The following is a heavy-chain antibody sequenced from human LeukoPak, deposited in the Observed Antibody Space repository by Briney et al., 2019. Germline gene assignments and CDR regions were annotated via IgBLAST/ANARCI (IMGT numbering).Heavy chain of an antibody. D-gene: IGHD2-2*01. CDR3: VKAGVVVVPTATMAHFDY. Sequence: GGSLRLSCVASGLTFNIYAMSWVRQAPGKGLEWVSTISGSAGSTYSADSVKGRFTISRDNSKNTLYLQMNGLKVEDTAVYYCVKAGVVVVPTATMAHFDYWGQGTLVTVSS. J-gene: IGHJ4*02. CDR1: GLTFNIYA. V-gene: IGHV3-23*01. CDR2: ISGSAGST.